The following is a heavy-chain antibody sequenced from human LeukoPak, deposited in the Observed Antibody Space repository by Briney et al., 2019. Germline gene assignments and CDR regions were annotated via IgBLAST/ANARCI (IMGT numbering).Heavy chain of an antibody. CDR1: GFTFSSYV. CDR3: AKVGGGGELDY. V-gene: IGHV3-23*01. CDR2: ISRSGGST. J-gene: IGHJ4*02. D-gene: IGHD3-16*01. Sequence: GVLRLSCAASGFTFSSYVMSWVRQAPGKGLEWVSVISRSGGSTYYADSVKGRFTISRDNSKNTLYLQMNSLRAEDTAVYYCAKVGGGGELDYWGQGTLVTVSS.